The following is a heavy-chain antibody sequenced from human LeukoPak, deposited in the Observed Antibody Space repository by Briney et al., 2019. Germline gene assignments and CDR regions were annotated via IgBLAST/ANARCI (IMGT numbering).Heavy chain of an antibody. CDR3: AKDEVVAEYYFDY. Sequence: GGSLRLSCAASGFTVSSNYMSWVRQAPGKGLEWVSVIYSGGNTYYVDSVKGRFTISRDNSKNTLYLQMNSLRAEDTAVYYCAKDEVVAEYYFDYWGQGTLVTVSS. CDR2: IYSGGNT. D-gene: IGHD2-15*01. J-gene: IGHJ4*02. CDR1: GFTVSSNY. V-gene: IGHV3-53*01.